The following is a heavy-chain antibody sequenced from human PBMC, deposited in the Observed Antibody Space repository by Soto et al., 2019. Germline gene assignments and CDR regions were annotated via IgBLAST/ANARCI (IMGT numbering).Heavy chain of an antibody. CDR1: GFTFSSYS. CDR3: ARDKGRSPLDY. J-gene: IGHJ4*02. D-gene: IGHD2-15*01. V-gene: IGHV3-48*01. Sequence: EVQLVESGGGLVQPGGSLRFSCAASGFTFSSYSMNWVRQAPGKGLEWVSYISSSSSTIYYADSVKGRFTISRDNAKNSLYLQMNSLRAEDTAVYYCARDKGRSPLDYWGQGTLVTVSS. CDR2: ISSSSSTI.